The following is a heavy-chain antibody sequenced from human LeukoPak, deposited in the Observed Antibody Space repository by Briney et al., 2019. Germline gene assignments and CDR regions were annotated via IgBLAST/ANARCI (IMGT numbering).Heavy chain of an antibody. J-gene: IGHJ3*02. CDR3: ARDSWAYDILTGYYRDDAFDI. D-gene: IGHD3-9*01. Sequence: GASVKVSCKASGYTFTSYGISWVRQAPGQGLEWMGWISAYNGNTNYAQKLQGRVTMTTDTSTSTAYMELRSLRSDDTAVYYCARDSWAYDILTGYYRDDAFDIWGQGTTVTVSS. CDR1: GYTFTSYG. CDR2: ISAYNGNT. V-gene: IGHV1-18*01.